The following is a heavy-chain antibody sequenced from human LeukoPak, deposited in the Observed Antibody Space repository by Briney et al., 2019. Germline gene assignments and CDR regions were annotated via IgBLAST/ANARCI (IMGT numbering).Heavy chain of an antibody. CDR2: INPSGSYT. Sequence: GASVKVSCKASGFTFTSYYMHWVRQAPGQGLEWMGIINPSGSYTSYAQKFQGRVTVTRDTSTSTAYMELRSLRSDDTAVYYCARGGRGYYFDYWGQGTLVTVSS. J-gene: IGHJ4*02. D-gene: IGHD1-26*01. V-gene: IGHV1-46*01. CDR1: GFTFTSYY. CDR3: ARGGRGYYFDY.